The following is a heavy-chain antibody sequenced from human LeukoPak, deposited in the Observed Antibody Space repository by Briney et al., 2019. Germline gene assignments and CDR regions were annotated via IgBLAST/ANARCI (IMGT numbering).Heavy chain of an antibody. CDR1: GFSFNDYA. J-gene: IGHJ4*02. CDR2: ISWNSGNI. CDR3: AKDLYSSSYYFDY. Sequence: GGSLRLSCAASGFSFNDYAMHWVRQALGKGLEWVSGISWNSGNIGYADSVKGRFTISRDNAKNSLYLQMNSLRAEDTALYYCAKDLYSSSYYFDYWGQGTLVTVSS. V-gene: IGHV3-9*01. D-gene: IGHD6-6*01.